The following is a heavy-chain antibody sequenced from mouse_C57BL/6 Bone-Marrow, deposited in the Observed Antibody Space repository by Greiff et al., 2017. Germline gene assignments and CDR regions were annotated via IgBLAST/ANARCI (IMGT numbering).Heavy chain of an antibody. CDR3: AREGNITTVVAKAY. Sequence: VQLQQSGPVLVKPGASVKMSCKASGYTFTDYYMNWVKQSHGKSLEWIGVINPYNGGTSYNQKFKGKATLTVDKSSSTAYMELNSLTSEDSAVYYCAREGNITTVVAKAYWGQGTLVTVSS. V-gene: IGHV1-19*01. J-gene: IGHJ3*01. CDR2: INPYNGGT. D-gene: IGHD1-1*01. CDR1: GYTFTDYY.